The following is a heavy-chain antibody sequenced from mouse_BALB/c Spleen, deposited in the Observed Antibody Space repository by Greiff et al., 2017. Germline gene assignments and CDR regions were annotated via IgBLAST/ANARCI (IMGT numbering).Heavy chain of an antibody. CDR1: GFSLTSYG. Sequence: VKLVESGPGLVAPSQSLSITCTVSGFSLTSYGVHWVRQPPGKGLEWLGVIWAGGSTNYNSALMSRLSISKDNSKSQVFLKMNSLQTDDTAMYYCARDYGSSPYYYAMDYWGQGTSVTVSS. D-gene: IGHD1-1*01. V-gene: IGHV2-9*02. CDR3: ARDYGSSPYYYAMDY. CDR2: IWAGGST. J-gene: IGHJ4*01.